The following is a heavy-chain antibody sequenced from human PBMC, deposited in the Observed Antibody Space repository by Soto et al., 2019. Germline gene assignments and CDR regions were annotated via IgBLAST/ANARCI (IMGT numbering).Heavy chain of an antibody. Sequence: SGPTLVNPTQTLTLTCTFSGFSLSTSGMCVSWIRQPPGKALEWLARIDWDDDKYYSTSLKTRLTISKDTSKNQVVLTMTNMDPVDTATYYCARILFLPHPGVADQYGMDVWGQGTTVTVSS. D-gene: IGHD3-3*01. V-gene: IGHV2-70*11. J-gene: IGHJ6*02. CDR1: GFSLSTSGMC. CDR3: ARILFLPHPGVADQYGMDV. CDR2: IDWDDDK.